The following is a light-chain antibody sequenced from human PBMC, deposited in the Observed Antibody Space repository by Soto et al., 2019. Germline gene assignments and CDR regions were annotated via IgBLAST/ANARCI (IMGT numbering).Light chain of an antibody. CDR2: DAS. CDR3: QQSYSMPYT. J-gene: IGKJ2*01. CDR1: QSISSW. Sequence: DIQMTQSPSTLSASVGDRVTITCRASQSISSWLAWYQQKPGKAPKLLIYDASSLESGVPSRFSGSGSGTEFTLTISSLQPEDFATYYCQQSYSMPYTFGQGTKVDIK. V-gene: IGKV1-5*01.